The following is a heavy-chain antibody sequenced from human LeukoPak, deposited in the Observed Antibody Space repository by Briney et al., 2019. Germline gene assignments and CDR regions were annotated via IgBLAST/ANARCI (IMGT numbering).Heavy chain of an antibody. J-gene: IGHJ2*01. CDR2: IIKNGYTT. CDR3: ATWGYNYDTSGYVV. CDR1: GFTLSAYG. V-gene: IGHV3-64*02. D-gene: IGHD3-22*01. Sequence: GGSLRLSCAASGFTLSAYGMHWVRQAPGKGLEYVSAIIKNGYTTYYADSVKGRFTIFRDNSKNTLYLQMGSLRTEDMAVYYCATWGYNYDTSGYVVWGRGTPVTVSS.